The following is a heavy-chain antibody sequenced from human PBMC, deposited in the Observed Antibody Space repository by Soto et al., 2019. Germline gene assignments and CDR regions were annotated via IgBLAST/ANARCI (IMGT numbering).Heavy chain of an antibody. D-gene: IGHD3-16*02. CDR2: INPNSGGT. Sequence: GASVKVSCKASGYTFTGYYMHWVRQAPGQGLEWMGWINPNSGGTNYAQKFQGRVTMTRDTSISTAYMELSRLRSDDTAVYYCARANTQYDYVWGSYRPFDYWGQGTLVTVSS. J-gene: IGHJ4*02. V-gene: IGHV1-2*02. CDR3: ARANTQYDYVWGSYRPFDY. CDR1: GYTFTGYY.